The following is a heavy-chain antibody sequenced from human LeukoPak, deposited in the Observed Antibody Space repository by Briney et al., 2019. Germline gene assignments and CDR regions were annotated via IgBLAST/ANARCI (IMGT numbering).Heavy chain of an antibody. CDR1: GFIFSNYW. CDR3: ATEVCTDKGDFDL. J-gene: IGHJ2*01. D-gene: IGHD3-16*01. V-gene: IGHV3-7*02. Sequence: GGSLTLSCEAAGFIFSNYWMSWVRQVPGQGLEWLANVNEEATETYYGDSVKGRFTISRDNANKELHLQMNSLRAEDTAMYYCATEVCTDKGDFDLWGRGTLVTVSS. CDR2: VNEEATET.